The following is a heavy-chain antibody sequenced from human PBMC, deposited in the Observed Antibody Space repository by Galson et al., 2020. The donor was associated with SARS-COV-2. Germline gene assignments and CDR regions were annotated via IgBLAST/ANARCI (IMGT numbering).Heavy chain of an antibody. CDR3: ARDQGPSLGYYYGSGSYYGNYYGMDV. Sequence: ASVKVSCKASGYTFTGYYMHWVRQAPGQGLEWMGWINPNSGGTNYAQKFQGRVAMTRDTSISTAYMELSRLRSDDTAVYYCARDQGPSLGYYYGSGSYYGNYYGMDVWGQGTTVTVSS. CDR1: GYTFTGYY. CDR2: INPNSGGT. D-gene: IGHD3-10*01. J-gene: IGHJ6*02. V-gene: IGHV1-2*02.